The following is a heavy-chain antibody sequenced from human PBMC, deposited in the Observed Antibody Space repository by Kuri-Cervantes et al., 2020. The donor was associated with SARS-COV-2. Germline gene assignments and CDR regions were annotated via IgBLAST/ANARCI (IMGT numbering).Heavy chain of an antibody. CDR1: GFTFSSYD. V-gene: IGHV3-13*04. J-gene: IGHJ3*02. Sequence: ETLSLTCAASGFTFSSYDMHWVRQATGKGLEWVSAIGTAGDTYYPGSVKGRFTISRENAKNSLYLQMSSLRAGDTAVYYCARGDVQSGVDAFDIWGQGTMVTVSS. D-gene: IGHD1-1*01. CDR3: ARGDVQSGVDAFDI. CDR2: IGTAGDT.